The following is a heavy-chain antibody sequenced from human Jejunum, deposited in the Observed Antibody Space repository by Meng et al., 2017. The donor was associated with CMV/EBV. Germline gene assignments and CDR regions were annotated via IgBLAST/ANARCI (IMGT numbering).Heavy chain of an antibody. V-gene: IGHV3-13*01. CDR3: VRGGWEYGEH. J-gene: IGHJ1*01. D-gene: IGHD4-17*01. CDR1: GFTLSTYD. Sequence: SCAASGFTLSTYDMPSIRQAPGNGLDYVSTIATSADTYYAGSVKGRFTISRDTAQNSLYLQMNSLTDGDTAIYYCVRGGWEYGEHSGQGTLVTVSS. CDR2: IATSADT.